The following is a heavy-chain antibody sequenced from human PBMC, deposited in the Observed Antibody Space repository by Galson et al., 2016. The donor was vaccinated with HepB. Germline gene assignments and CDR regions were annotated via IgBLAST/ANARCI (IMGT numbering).Heavy chain of an antibody. CDR1: GFTFNGYG. CDR2: INSPGLKI. J-gene: IGHJ4*02. D-gene: IGHD3-3*01. V-gene: IGHV3-21*06. CDR3: TRGSRWSGYYTIDY. Sequence: SLRLSCAGSGFTFNGYGMHWVRQAPGKGLEWVSSINSPGLKIHYADSLKGRFTISRDTAKSSVFLQMSGLRAEDTAIYYCTRGSRWSGYYTIDYWGRGTPVTVSS.